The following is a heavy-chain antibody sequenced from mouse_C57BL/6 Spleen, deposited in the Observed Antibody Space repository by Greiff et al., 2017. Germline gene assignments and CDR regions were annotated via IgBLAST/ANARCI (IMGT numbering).Heavy chain of an antibody. V-gene: IGHV10-3*01. J-gene: IGHJ2*01. D-gene: IGHD1-1*01. CDR1: GFTFNTYA. Sequence: EVQLQQSGGGLVQPKGSLKLSCAASGFTFNTYAMHWVRQAPGKGLEWVARIRSKSSNYATYYADSVKDRFTISRDDSQSIRYLPMNNLKTEDTAMYYCVRGSSSFDYWGQGTTLTVSS. CDR2: IRSKSSNYAT. CDR3: VRGSSSFDY.